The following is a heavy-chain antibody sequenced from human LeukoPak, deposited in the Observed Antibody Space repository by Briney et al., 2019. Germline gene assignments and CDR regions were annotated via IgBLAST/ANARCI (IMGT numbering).Heavy chain of an antibody. V-gene: IGHV3-23*01. J-gene: IGHJ3*02. CDR2: ISGSGGST. CDR3: AKDYGKYYFAFDI. Sequence: GGSLRLSCAASGFTFSSYAMSWVRQAPGKGLEWVSAISGSGGSTYYADSVKGRFTISRDNSKNTLYLQMNSLRAEDAAVYYCAKDYGKYYFAFDIWGQGTMVTVSS. D-gene: IGHD3-10*01. CDR1: GFTFSSYA.